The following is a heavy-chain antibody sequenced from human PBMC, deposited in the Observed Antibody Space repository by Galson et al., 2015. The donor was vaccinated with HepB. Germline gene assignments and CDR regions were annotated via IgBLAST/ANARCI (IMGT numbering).Heavy chain of an antibody. V-gene: IGHV3-30*03. Sequence: SLRLSCAASGFDFSSYGMHWVRQAPGKGLEWLAAMSNDGRNEYYGDSVKGRFTISRDNSKSTLYLQMNSLRPDDTAVYFCARAGGYYDSNGVYRNAFDIWGQGTMVTVSS. D-gene: IGHD3-22*01. J-gene: IGHJ3*02. CDR2: MSNDGRNE. CDR1: GFDFSSYG. CDR3: ARAGGYYDSNGVYRNAFDI.